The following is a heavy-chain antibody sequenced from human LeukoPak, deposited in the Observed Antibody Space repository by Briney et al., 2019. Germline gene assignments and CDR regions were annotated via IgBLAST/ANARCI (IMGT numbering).Heavy chain of an antibody. D-gene: IGHD6-13*01. CDR3: ARTEAAAAFDP. CDR2: IYSGGST. V-gene: IGHV3-66*01. Sequence: GGSLRLSCAASGFTVSSNYMSWVRQAPGKGLEWVSVIYSGGSTYYADSVKGRFTISGDNSKNTLYLQMNSLRAEDTAVYYCARTEAAAAFDPWGQGTLVTVSS. J-gene: IGHJ5*02. CDR1: GFTVSSNY.